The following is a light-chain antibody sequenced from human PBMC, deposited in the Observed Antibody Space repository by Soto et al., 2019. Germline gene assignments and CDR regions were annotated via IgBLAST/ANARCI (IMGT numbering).Light chain of an antibody. CDR2: DAS. J-gene: IGKJ1*01. CDR1: QSISSW. Sequence: DIQMTQSPSTLSASVGDRVNITCRASQSISSWLAWYQQKPGKAPKLLIYDASSLESGVPSRFSGSGSGTEFTLTISSLQPDDFATYYCQQFETFGQGTKVEIK. CDR3: QQFET. V-gene: IGKV1-5*01.